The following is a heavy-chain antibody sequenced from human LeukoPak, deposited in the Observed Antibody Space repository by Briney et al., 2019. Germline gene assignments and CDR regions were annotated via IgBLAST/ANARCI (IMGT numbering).Heavy chain of an antibody. CDR3: AKDLPAAYFDY. J-gene: IGHJ4*02. D-gene: IGHD2-2*01. Sequence: GGSLRLSCAASGFTFSNYGMHWVRQAPGKGLEWVAFVRYDESTKFYADSVKGRFTISRDNSKTTLYLQMNGLRAEDTAVYYCAKDLPAAYFDYWGQGTLVTVSS. CDR2: VRYDESTK. CDR1: GFTFSNYG. V-gene: IGHV3-30*02.